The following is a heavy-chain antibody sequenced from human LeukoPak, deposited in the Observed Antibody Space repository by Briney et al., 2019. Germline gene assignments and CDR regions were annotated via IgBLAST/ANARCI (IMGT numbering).Heavy chain of an antibody. CDR2: INSNRGGT. V-gene: IGHV1-2*02. CDR3: AREHSVRGVGS. D-gene: IGHD3-10*01. J-gene: IGHJ5*02. CDR1: GYTFTNYY. Sequence: ASVKVSCKASGYTFTNYYIHWVRQAPGQGLEWMGWINSNRGGTNYAQKFQGRVTMTRDTSISTAYMELRSVRSDDTAVYYCAREHSVRGVGSWGQGTLVTVSS.